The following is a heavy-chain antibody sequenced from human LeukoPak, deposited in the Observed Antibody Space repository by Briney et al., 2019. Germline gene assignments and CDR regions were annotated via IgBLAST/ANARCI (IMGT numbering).Heavy chain of an antibody. D-gene: IGHD2-8*01. Sequence: VASVKVSCKASGGTFSSYVISWVRQAPGQGLEWMGGIIPIFGAANYAQKFQGRVTITTDESTSTAYMELSSLRSEDTAVYSCARGAYVNAFDIWGQGTMVTVSS. V-gene: IGHV1-69*05. CDR1: GGTFSSYV. J-gene: IGHJ3*02. CDR3: ARGAYVNAFDI. CDR2: IIPIFGAA.